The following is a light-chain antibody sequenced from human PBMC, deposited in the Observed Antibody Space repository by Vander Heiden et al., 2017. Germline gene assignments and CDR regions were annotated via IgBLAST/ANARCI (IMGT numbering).Light chain of an antibody. V-gene: IGKV1-5*03. CDR1: QSVGSW. Sequence: DIQMTQSPSSLSASVGDRVTITCRASQSVGSWLAWYQQKPGKAPRLLFYKASSLQRGVPSRFSGSGSGTEFTLTITSLQPDDFATYFCEQCNGTPLTFGGGTKVEIK. CDR2: KAS. J-gene: IGKJ4*01. CDR3: EQCNGTPLT.